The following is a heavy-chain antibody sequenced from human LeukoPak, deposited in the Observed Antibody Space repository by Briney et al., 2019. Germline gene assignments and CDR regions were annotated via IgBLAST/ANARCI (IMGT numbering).Heavy chain of an antibody. CDR1: GDSICSSGYY. CDR3: ARRRSGYFGSGKIGYYYYYMDV. V-gene: IGHV4-39*01. J-gene: IGHJ6*03. D-gene: IGHD3-10*01. CDR2: IYYSGSS. Sequence: SETLSLTSTVSGDSICSSGYYGGWVRQPPGKGLEWIGSIYYSGSSYYNPSLKSRSPISVETSKNQITLKLSCVTAAETAVYYWARRRSGYFGSGKIGYYYYYMDVWGKGTTVTVSS.